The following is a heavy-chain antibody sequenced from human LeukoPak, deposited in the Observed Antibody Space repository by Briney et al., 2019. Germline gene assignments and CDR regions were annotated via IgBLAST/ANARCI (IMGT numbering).Heavy chain of an antibody. CDR3: ARDHRITMADY. CDR1: GGSISSGSYY. Sequence: SETLSLTCTVSGGSISSGSYYWSWIRQPAGKGLEWIGRIYTSGSTNYNPPLKSRVTISVDTSKNQFSLKLSSVTAADTAVYYCARDHRITMADYWGQGTLVTVSS. CDR2: IYTSGST. J-gene: IGHJ4*02. D-gene: IGHD3-10*01. V-gene: IGHV4-61*02.